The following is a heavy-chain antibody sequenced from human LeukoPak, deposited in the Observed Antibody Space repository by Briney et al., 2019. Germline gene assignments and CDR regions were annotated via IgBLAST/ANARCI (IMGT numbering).Heavy chain of an antibody. CDR1: GGSISSGDDY. CDR2: IYYSGST. V-gene: IGHV4-30-4*01. D-gene: IGHD3-22*01. CDR3: ARPYYYDLDAFDI. J-gene: IGHJ3*02. Sequence: KPSETLSLTCTVSGGSISSGDDYWSWIRQPPGKGLEWIGYIYYSGSTYYNPSLKSRVTISVDTSKNQFSLKLSSVTAADTAAYYCARPYYYDLDAFDIWGQGTMVTVSS.